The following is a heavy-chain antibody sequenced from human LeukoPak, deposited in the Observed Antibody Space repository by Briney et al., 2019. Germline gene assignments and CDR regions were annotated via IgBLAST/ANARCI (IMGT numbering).Heavy chain of an antibody. V-gene: IGHV4-30-4*01. D-gene: IGHD3-10*01. CDR2: IYYSGST. J-gene: IGHJ4*02. CDR3: ARRSDYYGSGSYSFLFDY. CDR1: GGSISNGDYY. Sequence: PSETLSLTCTVSGGSISNGDYYWSWIRQPPGKGLEWIGYIYYSGSTYYNPFLRSRVTISIDTSKNQLSLKLRTVTAADTAVYYCARRSDYYGSGSYSFLFDYWGQGALVTVSS.